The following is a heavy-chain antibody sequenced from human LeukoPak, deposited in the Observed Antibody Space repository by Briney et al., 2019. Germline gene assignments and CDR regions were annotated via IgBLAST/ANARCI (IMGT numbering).Heavy chain of an antibody. J-gene: IGHJ4*02. Sequence: ASVKVSCKASGYTFTGYYMHWVRQAPGQGLEWMGWINPNSGGTNYAQKFQCRVTMTRDTSISTAYMELSRLRSDDTAVYYCARDVRDYSSSWYPPAYWGQGTLVTVSS. D-gene: IGHD6-13*01. CDR2: INPNSGGT. V-gene: IGHV1-2*02. CDR1: GYTFTGYY. CDR3: ARDVRDYSSSWYPPAY.